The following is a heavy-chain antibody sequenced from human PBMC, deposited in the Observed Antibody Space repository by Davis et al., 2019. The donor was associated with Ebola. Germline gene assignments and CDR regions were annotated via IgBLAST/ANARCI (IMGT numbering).Heavy chain of an antibody. Sequence: AASVKVSCKASGYTLTDYYIHWMRQAPGQGLEWMGWINPKSGGTKYAQKFQDWITMTRDTSINTAYVELSGLTSDDTDIYYCARAVSPSNDYYVDVWGKGAAVTVSS. D-gene: IGHD5/OR15-5a*01. CDR1: GYTLTDYY. J-gene: IGHJ6*03. CDR3: ARAVSPSNDYYVDV. V-gene: IGHV1-2*04. CDR2: INPKSGGT.